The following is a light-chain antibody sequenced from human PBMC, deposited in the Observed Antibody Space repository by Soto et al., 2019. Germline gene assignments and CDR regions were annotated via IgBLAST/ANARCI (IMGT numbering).Light chain of an antibody. CDR1: QRVTNNY. CDR3: QQYGTKPLT. CDR2: GAI. Sequence: EVVLTQSPGTLSLSPGERATLSCRASQRVTNNYLAWYQQKPGRAPRLLIFGAINRATGIPNRFSVSGSGTDFTLTISGLEPEDFALYFCQQYGTKPLTVGGGTKVEF. J-gene: IGKJ4*02. V-gene: IGKV3-20*01.